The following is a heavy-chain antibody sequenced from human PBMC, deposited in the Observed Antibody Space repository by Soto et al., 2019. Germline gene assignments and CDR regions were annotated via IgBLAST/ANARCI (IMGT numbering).Heavy chain of an antibody. CDR3: ARGRGIAAAGSPQYYFDY. CDR1: GGSFSGYY. CDR2: INNSGRT. J-gene: IGHJ4*02. V-gene: IGHV4-34*01. Sequence: SETLSLTCAVYGGSFSGYYWSWIRQPPGKGLEWIGEINNSGRTNYNPSLKSRVTIPVDTSKNQFSLKLSTVTDGDTALYYCARGRGIAAAGSPQYYFDYWGQGTLVTVSS. D-gene: IGHD6-13*01.